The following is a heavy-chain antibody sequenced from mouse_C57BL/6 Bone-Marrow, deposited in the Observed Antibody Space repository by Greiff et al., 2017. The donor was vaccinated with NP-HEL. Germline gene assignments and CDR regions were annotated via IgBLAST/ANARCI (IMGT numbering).Heavy chain of an antibody. CDR1: GFNIKDDY. Sequence: EVKLQESGAELVRPGASVKLSCTASGFNIKDDYMHWVKQRPEQGLEWIGWIDPENGDTEYASKSQGKATITADTSSNTAYLQLSSLTSEDTAVYYCRHYYGHWGQGTTLTVSS. J-gene: IGHJ2*01. CDR3: RHYYGH. CDR2: IDPENGDT. D-gene: IGHD1-1*01. V-gene: IGHV14-4*01.